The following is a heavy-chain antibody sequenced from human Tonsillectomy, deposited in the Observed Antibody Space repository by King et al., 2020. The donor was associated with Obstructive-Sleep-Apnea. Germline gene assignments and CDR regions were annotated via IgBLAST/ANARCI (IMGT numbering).Heavy chain of an antibody. CDR2: IKSKTDGGTT. CDR3: TTDPITIFGVVTPRGY. Sequence: VQLVESGGGLVKPGGSLRLSCAASGFTFSNAWMSWVRQAPGKGLEWVGRIKSKTDGGTTDYAAPVKGRFTISRDDSKNTLYLQMNSLKTEDTAVYYCTTDPITIFGVVTPRGYWGQGTLVTVSS. J-gene: IGHJ4*02. V-gene: IGHV3-15*01. CDR1: GFTFSNAW. D-gene: IGHD3-3*01.